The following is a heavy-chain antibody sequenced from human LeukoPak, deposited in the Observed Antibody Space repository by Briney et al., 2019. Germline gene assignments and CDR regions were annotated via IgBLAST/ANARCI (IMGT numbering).Heavy chain of an antibody. V-gene: IGHV3-7*01. CDR3: ARVLTGRDY. Sequence: GGSLRLSCAASGLIFSSYWMSWVRQAPGKGLEWVANIKQDGSEKYYVDSVKGRFTISRDNAKNSLYLQMNSLRAEDTAVYYCARVLTGRDYWGQGTLVTVSS. D-gene: IGHD3-9*01. J-gene: IGHJ4*02. CDR2: IKQDGSEK. CDR1: GLIFSSYW.